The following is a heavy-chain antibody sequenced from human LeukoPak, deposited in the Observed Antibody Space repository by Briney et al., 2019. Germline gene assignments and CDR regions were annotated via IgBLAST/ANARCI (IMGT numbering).Heavy chain of an antibody. J-gene: IGHJ4*02. CDR3: AKDTHFDY. CDR1: GFTFSNYA. Sequence: GGSLRLSCAASGFTFSNYAMTWVRQAPGKGLEWVSAISGSGGSTYCADSVKGRFTISRDSSKNTLYLQMNNLRAEDTAVYYCAKDTHFDYWGQGTLVTVSS. V-gene: IGHV3-23*01. CDR2: ISGSGGST.